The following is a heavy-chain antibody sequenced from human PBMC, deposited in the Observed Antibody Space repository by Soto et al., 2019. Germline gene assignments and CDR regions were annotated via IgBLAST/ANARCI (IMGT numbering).Heavy chain of an antibody. CDR1: GFTFSSYS. D-gene: IGHD4-17*01. V-gene: IGHV3-21*01. CDR2: ISSSTSYI. Sequence: GGSLRLSCAASGFTFSSYSMNWVRQAPGKGLEWVSSISSSTSYIYYADSVKGRLTMSRDTAKNSLYLQMNSLRAEDTAAYYCARDPSDYAGHWGQGTLVTVSS. J-gene: IGHJ4*02. CDR3: ARDPSDYAGH.